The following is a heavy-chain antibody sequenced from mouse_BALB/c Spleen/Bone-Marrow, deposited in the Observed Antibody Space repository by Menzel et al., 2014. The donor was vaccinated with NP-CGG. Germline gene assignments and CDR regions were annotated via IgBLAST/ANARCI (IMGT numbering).Heavy chain of an antibody. CDR2: IYPGSGNT. CDR1: GYAFTNYW. Sequence: LVESGTELVRPGTSVKISCKASGYAFTNYWLGWDKQRPGHGLEWIGDIYPGSGNTYYNEKFKGKVTLTADKSSSTAYMQLSGLTSEDSAVYFCTRRRSLDYWGQGTTLTVSS. CDR3: TRRRSLDY. V-gene: IGHV1-63*01. J-gene: IGHJ2*01.